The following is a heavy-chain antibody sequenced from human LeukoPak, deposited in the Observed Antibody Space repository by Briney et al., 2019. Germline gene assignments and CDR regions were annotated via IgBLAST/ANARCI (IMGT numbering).Heavy chain of an antibody. V-gene: IGHV3-11*01. D-gene: IGHD3-10*01. CDR3: AKDLPYYYGSGSYYKNRDAFDI. CDR1: GFTFRDYY. Sequence: PGGSLRLSCAASGFTFRDYYMTWIRQAPGKGLEWVSYISSSGSTIYYADSVKGRFTISRDNAKNSLYLQMNSLRAEDTAVYYCAKDLPYYYGSGSYYKNRDAFDIWGQGTMVTVSS. J-gene: IGHJ3*02. CDR2: ISSSGSTI.